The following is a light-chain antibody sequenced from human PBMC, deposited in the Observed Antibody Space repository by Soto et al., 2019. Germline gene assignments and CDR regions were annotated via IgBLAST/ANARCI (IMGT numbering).Light chain of an antibody. CDR2: WGS. CDR3: QEYYITPWT. Sequence: DIVMTQSPDSLAVSLGERATINCKSSQSLLYGSNNKNYLVWYQQKPGQPPKLLLYWGSTRESGVPDRLSGSGSGTDFTLTITSLHSEDVAVYYCQEYYITPWTFGQGTKVEIK. CDR1: QSLLYGSNNKNY. J-gene: IGKJ1*01. V-gene: IGKV4-1*01.